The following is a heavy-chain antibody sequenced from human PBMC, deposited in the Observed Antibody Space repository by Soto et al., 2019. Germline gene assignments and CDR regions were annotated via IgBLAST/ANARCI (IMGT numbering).Heavy chain of an antibody. D-gene: IGHD3-22*01. CDR2: IGTAGDT. CDR1: GVTFSSYD. V-gene: IGHV3-13*04. Sequence: GGSLRLSCAASGVTFSSYDMHWVRQPTEKGLEWVSAIGTAGDTYYPGSVKGRFTISRENAKNSLYLQMNSLRAGDTAVYYCARDYDSSGYPRYYFDYWGQGTLVTVSS. CDR3: ARDYDSSGYPRYYFDY. J-gene: IGHJ4*02.